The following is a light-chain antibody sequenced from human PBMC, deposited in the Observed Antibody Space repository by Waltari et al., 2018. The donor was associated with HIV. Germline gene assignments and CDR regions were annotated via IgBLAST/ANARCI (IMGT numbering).Light chain of an antibody. J-gene: IGLJ3*02. CDR3: QSYDSSNQV. V-gene: IGLV6-57*04. CDR2: EDN. CDR1: RGSIASNY. Sequence: NFMLTQPHSVSESPGKTVTISCTRSRGSIASNYVQWYPQLPCIAPTTVIYEDNQRPSGVPDRFSGSIYSSSDSATLTISGLKTEDVADYYGQSYDSSNQVFGGGTRLTVL.